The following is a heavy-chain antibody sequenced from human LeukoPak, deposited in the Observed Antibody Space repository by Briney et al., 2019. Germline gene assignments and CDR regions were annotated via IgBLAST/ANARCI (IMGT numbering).Heavy chain of an antibody. CDR1: GGSISSSNW. V-gene: IGHV4-4*02. J-gene: IGHJ3*02. Sequence: PSGTLSLTCAVSGGSISSSNWWSWVRQPPGKGLEWIGEIYHSGSTNSNPSLKSRVTISVDTSKSQFSLKLRSVTTADTALYYCTRSTNLEALDIWGQGTMVTVSS. CDR3: TRSTNLEALDI. CDR2: IYHSGST. D-gene: IGHD2-8*01.